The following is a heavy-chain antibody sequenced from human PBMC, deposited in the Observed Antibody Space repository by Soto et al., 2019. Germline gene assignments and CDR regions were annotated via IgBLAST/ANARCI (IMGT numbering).Heavy chain of an antibody. CDR2: ISAYNGNT. CDR3: VVAAQPYYFDY. CDR1: GYTFTSYG. J-gene: IGHJ4*02. V-gene: IGHV1-18*01. D-gene: IGHD2-15*01. Sequence: ASVKVSCKASGYTFTSYGISWVRQAPGQGLEWMGWISAYNGNTNYAQKLQGRVTMTTDTSTSTAYMELRSLRSDDTTVYYCVVAAQPYYFDYWGQGTLVTVSS.